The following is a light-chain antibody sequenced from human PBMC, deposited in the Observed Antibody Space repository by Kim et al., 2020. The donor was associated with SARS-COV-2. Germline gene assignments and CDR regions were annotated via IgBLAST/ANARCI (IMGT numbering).Light chain of an antibody. Sequence: EIVLTQSPATLSLSPGERATLSCRVSQSVTYYLAWYQQRPGQAPRLLIYDASKRATGIPARFSGTGSGTDFTLTISSLEPEDSAVYYCQQRFNWPLTCGGGTKVEIK. CDR2: DAS. V-gene: IGKV3-11*01. CDR3: QQRFNWPLT. J-gene: IGKJ4*02. CDR1: QSVTYY.